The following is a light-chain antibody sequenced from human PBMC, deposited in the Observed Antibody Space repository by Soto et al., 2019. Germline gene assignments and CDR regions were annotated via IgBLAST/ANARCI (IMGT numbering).Light chain of an antibody. CDR2: KAP. V-gene: IGKV1-5*03. CDR1: QTVRNW. J-gene: IGKJ2*01. Sequence: DIQMTQSPSTLSASVGDRAIITCRASQTVRNWLAWFQQKPGEAPKLLIYKAPRLESGVPSRFSGSGYGTDFTLTITNLVPGDSATYFCQQYDASPLTFGQGTKLEIK. CDR3: QQYDASPLT.